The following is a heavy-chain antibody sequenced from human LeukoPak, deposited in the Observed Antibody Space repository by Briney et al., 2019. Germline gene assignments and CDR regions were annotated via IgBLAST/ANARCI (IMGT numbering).Heavy chain of an antibody. J-gene: IGHJ3*02. CDR3: ASLPYYYDSSGYYAFDI. Sequence: PSETLSLTCTVSGGSISSYYWSWIRQPPGKGLEWIGYIYYSGSTNYNPSLKSRVTISVDTSKNQFSLKLSSVTAADTAVYYCASLPYYYDSSGYYAFDIWGQGTMVTVSS. D-gene: IGHD3-22*01. V-gene: IGHV4-59*01. CDR2: IYYSGST. CDR1: GGSISSYY.